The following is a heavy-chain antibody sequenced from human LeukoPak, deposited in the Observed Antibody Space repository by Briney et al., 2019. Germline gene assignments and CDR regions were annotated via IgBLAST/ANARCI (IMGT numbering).Heavy chain of an antibody. D-gene: IGHD3-22*01. J-gene: IGHJ6*02. CDR1: GGSISSGGYY. V-gene: IGHV4-31*03. CDR2: IYYSGST. CDR3: ARGAYDSSGYTADYYYYGMDV. Sequence: SETLSLTCTVSGGSISSGGYYWSWIRQHPGKGLEWIGYIYYSGSTYYNPSLKSRVTISVDTSKNQFSLKLSSVTAADTAVYYCARGAYDSSGYTADYYYYGMDVWGQGITVTVSS.